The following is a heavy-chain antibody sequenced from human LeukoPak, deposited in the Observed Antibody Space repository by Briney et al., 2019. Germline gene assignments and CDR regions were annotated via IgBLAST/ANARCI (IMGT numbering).Heavy chain of an antibody. D-gene: IGHD3-9*01. Sequence: GESLKISCQGSGYIFTNHWIAWVRQMPGKGLEWMGLINPYDSDTRYSQSSQGQVTISADKSISTAYLQWSSLKASDTAMYYCASQHYDILTGYYIDYWGQGTLVTVSS. J-gene: IGHJ4*02. CDR3: ASQHYDILTGYYIDY. V-gene: IGHV5-51*01. CDR2: INPYDSDT. CDR1: GYIFTNHW.